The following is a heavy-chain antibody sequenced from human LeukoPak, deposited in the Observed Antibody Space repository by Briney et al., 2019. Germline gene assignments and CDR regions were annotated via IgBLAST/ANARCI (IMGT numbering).Heavy chain of an antibody. D-gene: IGHD3-10*01. J-gene: IGHJ4*02. V-gene: IGHV6-1*01. CDR2: TYYRSKWYN. CDR1: GDSVSSNSAA. Sequence: SQTLSLTCAISGDSVSSNSAAWNWIRQSPSRGLEWLGRTYYRSKWYNDYAVSVESRITIKPDTSKNQFSLQLNSVPPEETAVYYCARDRVSIWFGELTLQLDYWGQGTLVTVSS. CDR3: ARDRVSIWFGELTLQLDY.